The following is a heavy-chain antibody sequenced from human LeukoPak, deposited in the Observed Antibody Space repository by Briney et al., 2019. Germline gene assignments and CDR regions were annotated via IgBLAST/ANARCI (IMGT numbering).Heavy chain of an antibody. CDR1: GFTFSRYA. CDR3: ATQEGYCSSTSCYVADY. CDR2: ISSNGGST. J-gene: IGHJ4*02. V-gene: IGHV3-64*04. Sequence: GGSLRLSCSASGFTFSRYAMHWVRQAPGKGLEYVSAISSNGGSTYYADSVKGRFTISRDNAKNSLYLQMNSLRDEDTAVYYCATQEGYCSSTSCYVADYWGQGTLVTVSS. D-gene: IGHD2-2*01.